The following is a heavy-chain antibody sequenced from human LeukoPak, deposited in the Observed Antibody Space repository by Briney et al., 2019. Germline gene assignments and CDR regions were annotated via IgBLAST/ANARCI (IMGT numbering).Heavy chain of an antibody. Sequence: ASVKVSCKASGYTFTSYYIHWVRQAPGQGLEWMGIINPSGGSTSYAQKFQGRVTMTRDTSTSTVYMELSSLRSEDTAVYYCASVPVVALRGPTGYFDYWGQGTLVTVSS. CDR2: INPSGGST. CDR3: ASVPVVALRGPTGYFDY. J-gene: IGHJ4*02. D-gene: IGHD2-15*01. CDR1: GYTFTSYY. V-gene: IGHV1-46*01.